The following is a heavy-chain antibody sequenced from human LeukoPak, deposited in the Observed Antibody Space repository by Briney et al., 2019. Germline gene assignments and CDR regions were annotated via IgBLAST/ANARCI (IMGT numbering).Heavy chain of an antibody. CDR1: GYSISSGYY. V-gene: IGHV4-38-2*01. CDR3: ARRPAAGTREGWFDP. Sequence: PSETLSLTCAVSGYSISSGYYWGWIRQPPGKGLEWIGSIYHSGSTYYNPSLKSRVTISVDTSKNQFSLKLSSVTAADTAVYYCARRPAAGTREGWFDPWGKGTLVTVSS. D-gene: IGHD6-13*01. J-gene: IGHJ5*02. CDR2: IYHSGST.